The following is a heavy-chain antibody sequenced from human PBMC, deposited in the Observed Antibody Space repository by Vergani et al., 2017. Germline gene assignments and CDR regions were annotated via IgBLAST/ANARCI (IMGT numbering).Heavy chain of an antibody. CDR3: ARGETRTDWFDP. Sequence: QVQLQQWGAGLLKPSETLSLICSVSGVSMQSGSFYWTWIRQTAERRLEWMGRVYPSGTTNYNPSLNGRVTIFVDKSKNLLSLRLNAVTAADTAVYYCARGETRTDWFDPWGQGTLVTGSS. J-gene: IGHJ5*02. D-gene: IGHD3/OR15-3a*01. V-gene: IGHV4-61*02. CDR2: VYPSGTT. CDR1: GVSMQSGSFY.